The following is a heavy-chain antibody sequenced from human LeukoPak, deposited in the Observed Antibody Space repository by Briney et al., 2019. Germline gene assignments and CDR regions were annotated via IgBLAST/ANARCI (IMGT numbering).Heavy chain of an antibody. V-gene: IGHV3-74*01. D-gene: IGHD5-12*01. CDR1: GFTFSRYW. J-gene: IGHJ4*02. Sequence: GGSLRLSCEASGFTFSRYWMHWVRQAPGKGLVWVSRVNNDGSGTNYADSVKGRFIISRDNAKNTLYLQMSSLRAEDTAVYYRAREGDVVDTIGSFDYWGQGTLVTVSS. CDR2: VNNDGSGT. CDR3: AREGDVVDTIGSFDY.